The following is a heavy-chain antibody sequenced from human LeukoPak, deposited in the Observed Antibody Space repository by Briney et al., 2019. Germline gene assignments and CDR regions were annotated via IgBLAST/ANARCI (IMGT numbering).Heavy chain of an antibody. CDR3: ARERSVAYAFDI. Sequence: SETLSLTCTVSGGSISSGSYYWSWIRQPAGKGLEWIGRIYTSGSTNYNPSLKSRVTMSVDTSKNQFSLKLSSVTAADTAVYYCARERSVAYAFDIWGQGTMVTVSS. V-gene: IGHV4-61*02. J-gene: IGHJ3*02. CDR2: IYTSGST. CDR1: GGSISSGSYY.